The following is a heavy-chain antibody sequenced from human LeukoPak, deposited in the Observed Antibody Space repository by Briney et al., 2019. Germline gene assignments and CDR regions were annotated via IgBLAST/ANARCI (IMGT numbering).Heavy chain of an antibody. CDR3: ARKGVAVASFDY. J-gene: IGHJ4*02. V-gene: IGHV4-38-2*01. CDR1: GYSISSGYY. D-gene: IGHD6-19*01. CDR2: IYHSGST. Sequence: SETLSLTCAVPGYSISSGYYWGWIRQPPGKGLEWIGSIYHSGSTHYNPSLKSRVTISVDTSKNQFSLKLSSVTAADTAVYYCARKGVAVASFDYWGQGTLVTVSS.